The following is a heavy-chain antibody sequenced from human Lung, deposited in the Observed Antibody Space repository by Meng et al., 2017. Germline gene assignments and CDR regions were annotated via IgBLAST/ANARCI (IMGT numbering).Heavy chain of an antibody. V-gene: IGHV4-30-4*01. CDR1: GGSISSSNYY. CDR3: ARGQKGYFDL. J-gene: IGHJ2*01. CDR2: IYNSGST. Sequence: QVQLKESGPGLVKPSHTRSLTCTVSGGSISSSNYYWSWIRQPPGKGLEWSGHIYNSGSTYYNPSLKSRITISVDTSKNQFSLKLSSVTAADTAVYYCARGQKGYFDLWGRGTLVTVSS.